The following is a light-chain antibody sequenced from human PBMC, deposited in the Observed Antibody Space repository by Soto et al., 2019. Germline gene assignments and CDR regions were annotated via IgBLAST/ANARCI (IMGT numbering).Light chain of an antibody. Sequence: IVLTQSPATLSVSPGERVTLSCRASQSVASTYLAWYQQRPGQAPRLLISGASTRATGVPARFSGSGYGTEFTLTISSLQSEDFAVYYCQQYNSWPPYTFGQGTKLEIK. CDR2: GAS. CDR1: QSVASTY. J-gene: IGKJ2*01. V-gene: IGKV3-15*01. CDR3: QQYNSWPPYT.